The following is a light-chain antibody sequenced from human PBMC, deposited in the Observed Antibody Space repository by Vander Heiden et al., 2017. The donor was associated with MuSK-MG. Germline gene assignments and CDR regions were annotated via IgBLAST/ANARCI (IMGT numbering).Light chain of an antibody. Sequence: DIQMTQSPSSLSASVGDRVTITCRASQSISSYLNWYQQKPGKAPKLLIYAASSLQSGVPSRFSGSGSGTDFTLTISRLQPEDFATYYCQQSDSTGYTFGPGTKLEIK. CDR1: QSISSY. V-gene: IGKV1-39*01. CDR2: AAS. CDR3: QQSDSTGYT. J-gene: IGKJ2*01.